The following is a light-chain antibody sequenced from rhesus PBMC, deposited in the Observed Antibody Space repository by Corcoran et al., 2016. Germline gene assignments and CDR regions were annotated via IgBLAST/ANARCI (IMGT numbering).Light chain of an antibody. CDR2: YAA. CDR3: QNGYGILPT. CDR1: QGIYNN. Sequence: DIQMTQSPSSLSASVGDTVTITCRASQGIYNNLAWYQQTPGKVPRLLIDYAATLQSGVPSRSSGSGSGTDFTLTIGSLQPEDFATYYCQNGYGILPTFGQGTKVEIK. V-gene: IGKV1S15*01. J-gene: IGKJ1*01.